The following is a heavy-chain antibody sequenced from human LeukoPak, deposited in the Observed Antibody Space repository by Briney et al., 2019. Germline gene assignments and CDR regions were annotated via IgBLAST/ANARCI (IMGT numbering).Heavy chain of an antibody. Sequence: ASVKVSCKASGGTFSSYAISWVRQAPGQGLEWMGRIIPILGIANYAQKFQGRVTITADKSTSTAYMELNSLRAEDTAVYYCAKTPLKVVVAANPDYWGQGTLVTVSS. CDR1: GGTFSSYA. V-gene: IGHV1-69*04. J-gene: IGHJ4*02. CDR2: IIPILGIA. D-gene: IGHD2-15*01. CDR3: AKTPLKVVVAANPDY.